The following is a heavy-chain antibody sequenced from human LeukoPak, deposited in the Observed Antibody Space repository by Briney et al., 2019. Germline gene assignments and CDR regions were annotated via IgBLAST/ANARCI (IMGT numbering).Heavy chain of an antibody. CDR2: IGTAGDT. D-gene: IGHD3-10*01. CDR1: GFPFSSYD. CDR3: ARLSMVLGAFDI. V-gene: IGHV3-13*01. Sequence: GGSLRLSCAASGFPFSSYDMHWFRQATEKGLEWVSAIGTAGDTYYPGSVKGRFTISRENAKNSLYLQLNSLRAGDTAVYYCARLSMVLGAFDIWGQGTMVTVSS. J-gene: IGHJ3*02.